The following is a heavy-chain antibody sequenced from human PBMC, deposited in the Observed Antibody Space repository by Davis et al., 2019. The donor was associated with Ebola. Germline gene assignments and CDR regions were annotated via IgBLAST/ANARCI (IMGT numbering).Heavy chain of an antibody. CDR3: ARGFSRAMTTVTTSPGMDV. CDR1: GGTFSSYA. V-gene: IGHV1-69*13. D-gene: IGHD4-11*01. J-gene: IGHJ6*02. Sequence: SVKVSCKASGGTFSSYAISWVRQAPGQGLEWMGGIIPIFGTANYAQKFQGRVTITADESTSTAYMELSSLRSEDTAVYYCARGFSRAMTTVTTSPGMDVWGQGTTVIVSS. CDR2: IIPIFGTA.